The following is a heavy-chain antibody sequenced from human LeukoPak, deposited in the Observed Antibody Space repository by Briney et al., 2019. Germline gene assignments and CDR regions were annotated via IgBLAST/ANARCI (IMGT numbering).Heavy chain of an antibody. V-gene: IGHV1-2*06. CDR1: GYTFTGYY. CDR2: INPNSGGT. J-gene: IGHJ4*02. Sequence: ASVKVSCKAPGYTFTGYYMHWVRQAPGQGLEWMGRINPNSGGTNYAQKFQGRVTMTRDTSISTAYMELSRLRSDDTAVYYCARSYYYGSEDYWGQGTLVTVSS. CDR3: ARSYYYGSEDY. D-gene: IGHD3-10*01.